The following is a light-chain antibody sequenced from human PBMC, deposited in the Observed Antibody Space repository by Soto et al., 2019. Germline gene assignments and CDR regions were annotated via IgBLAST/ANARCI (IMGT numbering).Light chain of an antibody. CDR3: GTWDSSLSAGFVV. Sequence: QSVLTQPHSVSAATGQKVTSSCSRSSSKIGNNYVSWYQQLPGTAPKLLIYDNNKRPSGIPDRFSGSKSGTSATLGITGLQTGDEADYYCGTWDSSLSAGFVVFGGGTKLTVL. CDR2: DNN. CDR1: SSKIGNNY. J-gene: IGLJ2*01. V-gene: IGLV1-51*01.